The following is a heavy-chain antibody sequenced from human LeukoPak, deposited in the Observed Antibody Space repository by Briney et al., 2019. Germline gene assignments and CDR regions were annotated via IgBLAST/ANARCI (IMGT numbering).Heavy chain of an antibody. CDR1: GGSISSSSYY. D-gene: IGHD1-26*01. CDR2: IYYSGST. Sequence: PSETLSLTCTVSGGSISSSSYYWGWLRQPPGKGLEWIGSIYYSGSTYYNPSLKSRVTISVDTSKNQFSLKLSSVTAADTAVYYCARGGQWEPLDYWGQGTLVTVSS. CDR3: ARGGQWEPLDY. J-gene: IGHJ4*02. V-gene: IGHV4-39*07.